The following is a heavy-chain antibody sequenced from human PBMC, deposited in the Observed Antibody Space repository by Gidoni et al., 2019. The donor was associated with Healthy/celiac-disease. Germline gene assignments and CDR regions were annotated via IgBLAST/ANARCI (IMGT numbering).Heavy chain of an antibody. D-gene: IGHD6-13*01. CDR3: ARGAAAAGNFDY. J-gene: IGHJ4*02. Sequence: QVQLQESRPGLVKPSQTLSLTCTVSGGSISSGDYYWSWIRKPPGKGPEWIGYVYYSGCTYYNPSLKSRVTISVDTSKNQFSLKLSSVTAADTAVYYCARGAAAAGNFDYWGQGTLVTVSS. V-gene: IGHV4-30-4*01. CDR1: GGSISSGDYY. CDR2: VYYSGCT.